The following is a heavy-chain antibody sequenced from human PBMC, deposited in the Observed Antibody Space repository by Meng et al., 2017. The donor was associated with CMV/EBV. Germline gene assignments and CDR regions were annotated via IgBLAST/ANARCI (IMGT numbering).Heavy chain of an antibody. J-gene: IGHJ3*02. CDR2: MNPNSGNT. D-gene: IGHD3-22*01. CDR1: GYTFTSYD. V-gene: IGHV1-8*03. Sequence: ASVKVSCKASGYTFTSYDINWVRQATGQGLEWMGWMNPNSGNTGYAQKFQGRVTITRNTSISTAYMELSSLRSEDTAVYYCARAAEYYYDTGGYRPDGFDIWGQGTMVTVSS. CDR3: ARAAEYYYDTGGYRPDGFDI.